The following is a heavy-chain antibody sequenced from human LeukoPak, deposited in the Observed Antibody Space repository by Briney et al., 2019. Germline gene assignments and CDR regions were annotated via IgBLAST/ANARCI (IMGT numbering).Heavy chain of an antibody. CDR1: GFTFSRYW. Sequence: GGSLRLSCAASGFTFSRYWMSWVRQAPGKGLEWVANVNQDGSEKYYVDPVKGRFTISRDNAKNSLYLQMNSLRAEDTAVYYCARDSDDYGSGTYSYFDNWGQGTLVTVSS. J-gene: IGHJ4*02. CDR2: VNQDGSEK. CDR3: ARDSDDYGSGTYSYFDN. D-gene: IGHD3-10*01. V-gene: IGHV3-7*01.